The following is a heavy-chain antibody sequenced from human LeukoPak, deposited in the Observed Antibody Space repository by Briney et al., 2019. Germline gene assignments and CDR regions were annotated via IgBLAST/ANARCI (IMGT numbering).Heavy chain of an antibody. D-gene: IGHD2-2*01. CDR1: GYTFTGYY. CDR2: INPNSGGT. V-gene: IGHV1-2*02. Sequence: ASAKVSCKASGYTFTGYYMHWVRQAPGQGLEWMGWINPNSGGTNYAQKFQGRVTMTRDTSISTAYMELSRLRSDDTAVYYCARARDIVVVPAAKEWFDPWGQGTLVTVSS. J-gene: IGHJ5*02. CDR3: ARARDIVVVPAAKEWFDP.